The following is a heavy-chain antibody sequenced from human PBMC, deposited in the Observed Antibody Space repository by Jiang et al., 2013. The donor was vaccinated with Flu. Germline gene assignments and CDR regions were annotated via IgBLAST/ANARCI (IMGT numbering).Heavy chain of an antibody. CDR1: GYTFTGYY. Sequence: GAEVKKPGASVKVSCKASGYTFTGYYMHWVRQAPGQGLEWMGRINPNSGGTTYAQKFQGRVTMTRDTSISTAYMELSRLRSDDTAVYYCARDRQRWELYNWFDPWGQGTLVTVSS. CDR2: INPNSGGT. CDR3: ARDRQRWELYNWFDP. J-gene: IGHJ5*02. V-gene: IGHV1-2*06. D-gene: IGHD1-26*01.